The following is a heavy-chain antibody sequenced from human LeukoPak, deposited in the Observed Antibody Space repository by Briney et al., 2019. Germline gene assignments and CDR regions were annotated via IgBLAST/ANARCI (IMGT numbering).Heavy chain of an antibody. CDR3: ARDVYGSGRQPDY. Sequence: PGGSLRLACAASGFTFRTYSMNWVRQAPGKGLEWVSYISGSSTITHYADSVKGRFTISRDNAKNSLYLQMNSLRADDTAVYYCARDVYGSGRQPDYWGQGTLVTVSS. D-gene: IGHD3-10*01. CDR1: GFTFRTYS. CDR2: ISGSSTIT. J-gene: IGHJ4*02. V-gene: IGHV3-48*04.